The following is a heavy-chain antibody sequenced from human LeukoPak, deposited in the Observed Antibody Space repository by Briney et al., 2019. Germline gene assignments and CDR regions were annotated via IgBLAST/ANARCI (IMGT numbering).Heavy chain of an antibody. CDR3: ARSRYFDWLGAFDY. Sequence: SVKVSCKASGGTFSSYATSWVRQAPGQGLEWMGGIIPIFGTANYAQKFQGRVTITADESTSTAYMELSSLRSEDTAVYYCARSRYFDWLGAFDYWGQGTLVTVSS. CDR1: GGTFSSYA. V-gene: IGHV1-69*13. CDR2: IIPIFGTA. J-gene: IGHJ4*02. D-gene: IGHD3-9*01.